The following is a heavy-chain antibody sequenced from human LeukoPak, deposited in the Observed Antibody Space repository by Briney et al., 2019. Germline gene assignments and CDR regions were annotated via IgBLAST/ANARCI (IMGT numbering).Heavy chain of an antibody. Sequence: PGGSLRLSCAVSGFTVSSNCMSWVRQAPGKGLEWVSLIYSDGTTYYADSVKGRFTISRDNSKNTLYLQMNSLRAEDTAVYYCARRAGGYSHPYDYWGQGTLVTVSS. CDR2: IYSDGTT. D-gene: IGHD4-23*01. CDR1: GFTVSSNC. CDR3: ARRAGGYSHPYDY. V-gene: IGHV3-53*01. J-gene: IGHJ4*02.